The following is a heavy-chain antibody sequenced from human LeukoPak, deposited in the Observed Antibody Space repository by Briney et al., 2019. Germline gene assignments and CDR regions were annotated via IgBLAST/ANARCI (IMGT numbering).Heavy chain of an antibody. CDR3: ARDRPYLDY. CDR1: GFTFIKYS. Sequence: GGSLRLSCAASGFTFIKYSMTWVRQAPGKGLEWVSAITGSGAFTDYADSVKGRFTISRDNSKNSLYLQMNSLRAEDTAVYYCARDRPYLDYWGQGTLVTVSS. CDR2: ITGSGAFT. V-gene: IGHV3-23*01. J-gene: IGHJ4*02. D-gene: IGHD6-6*01.